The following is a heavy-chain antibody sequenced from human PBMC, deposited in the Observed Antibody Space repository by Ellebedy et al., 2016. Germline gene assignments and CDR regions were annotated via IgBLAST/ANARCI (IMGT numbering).Heavy chain of an antibody. J-gene: IGHJ4*02. Sequence: GGSLRLXCAAAGFTFKDFFMSWVRRAPGKGLEWVSTISGGGDSRYFADSVKGRFTVSRDNSRNTVYVYLRMNNLRVEDTALYYCRQGHYADYWGQGTLVTVSS. CDR2: ISGGGDSR. V-gene: IGHV3-23*01. CDR1: GFTFKDFF. CDR3: RQGHYADY.